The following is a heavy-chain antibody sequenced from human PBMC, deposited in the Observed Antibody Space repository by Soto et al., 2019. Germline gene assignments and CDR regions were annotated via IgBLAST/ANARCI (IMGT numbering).Heavy chain of an antibody. CDR3: ARGDFIVVVPAAISHNGMDV. Sequence: ASVKVSCKASGYPFTSYAMHWVRQAPGQRLEWMGWINAGNGNTKYSQKFQGRVTITRDTPASTAYMELSSLRSEDTAAYYCARGDFIVVVPAAISHNGMDVWGQGTTVTVSS. D-gene: IGHD2-2*01. V-gene: IGHV1-3*01. CDR2: INAGNGNT. CDR1: GYPFTSYA. J-gene: IGHJ6*02.